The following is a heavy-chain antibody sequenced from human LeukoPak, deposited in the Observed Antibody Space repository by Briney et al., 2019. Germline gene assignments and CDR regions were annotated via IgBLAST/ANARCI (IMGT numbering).Heavy chain of an antibody. CDR2: ISGSGGST. Sequence: GGSLRLSCAASGFTFSSYAMSWVRQAPGKGLEWVSAISGSGGSTYYAGSVKGRFTISRDNSKNTLYLQMNSLRAEDTAVYYCAKSGATYYYDSSGYYLDYWGQGTLVTVSS. CDR1: GFTFSSYA. V-gene: IGHV3-23*01. J-gene: IGHJ4*02. CDR3: AKSGATYYYDSSGYYLDY. D-gene: IGHD3-22*01.